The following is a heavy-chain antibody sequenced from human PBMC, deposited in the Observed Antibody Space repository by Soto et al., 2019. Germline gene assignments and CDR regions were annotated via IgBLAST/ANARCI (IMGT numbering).Heavy chain of an antibody. CDR1: GFTFSRYA. CDR3: AKDHRTTVTTRGVWYFDY. CDR2: ISYDGSNK. V-gene: IGHV3-30*18. D-gene: IGHD4-17*01. J-gene: IGHJ4*02. Sequence: QVQLVESGGGVVQPGTSLRLSCAASGFTFSRYAMHWVRQAPGKGLEWVALISYDGSNKYYADSVKGRFTISRDTSKNTLYLQKNSLRDEDTAVYYCAKDHRTTVTTRGVWYFDYWGQGTLVTVSS.